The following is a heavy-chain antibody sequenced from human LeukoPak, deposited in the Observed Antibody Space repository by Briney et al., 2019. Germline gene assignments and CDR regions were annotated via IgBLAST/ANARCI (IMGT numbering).Heavy chain of an antibody. Sequence: PGGSLRLSCAASGFTFSSYGMSWVRQAPGKGLEWVSVISGRGGSTYYADSVKGRFTISRDNSKNTLYLQMNSLRAEDTAVYYCARDPIGNYYYYYMDVWGKGTTVTVSS. CDR3: ARDPIGNYYYYYMDV. J-gene: IGHJ6*03. CDR1: GFTFSSYG. D-gene: IGHD3-22*01. CDR2: ISGRGGST. V-gene: IGHV3-23*01.